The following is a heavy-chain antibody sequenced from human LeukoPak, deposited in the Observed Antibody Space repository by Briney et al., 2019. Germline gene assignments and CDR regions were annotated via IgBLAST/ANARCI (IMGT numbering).Heavy chain of an antibody. V-gene: IGHV1-24*01. D-gene: IGHD6-19*01. CDR3: ATDSSGWSRPTRYFDY. CDR1: GYTLTELS. CDR2: FDPEDGET. Sequence: ASVKVSCKVSGYTLTELSMHWVRQAPGKGLEWMGGFDPEDGETIYAQKFQGRVTMTEDTSTDTAYMELSGLRSEDTAVYYCATDSSGWSRPTRYFDYWGQGTLVTVSS. J-gene: IGHJ4*02.